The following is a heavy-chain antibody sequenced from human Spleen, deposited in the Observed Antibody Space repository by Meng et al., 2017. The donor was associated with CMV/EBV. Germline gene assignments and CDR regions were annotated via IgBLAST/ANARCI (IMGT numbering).Heavy chain of an antibody. V-gene: IGHV3-48*03. CDR3: ARESNARDYDFDA. CDR1: GFMFSSYR. Sequence: GGSLRLSCAASGFMFSSYRMHWLRQTPGKGLEWVAFIFTSGTIVYYADSVKGRFTISRDNTKNSLYLQMSSLRAEDTALYYCARESNARDYDFDAWGQGTLVTVSS. D-gene: IGHD3-22*01. J-gene: IGHJ4*02. CDR2: IFTSGTIV.